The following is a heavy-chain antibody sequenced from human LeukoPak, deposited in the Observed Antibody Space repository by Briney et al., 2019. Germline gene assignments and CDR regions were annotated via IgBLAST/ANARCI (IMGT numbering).Heavy chain of an antibody. CDR3: ARGPDTAMVHFDY. CDR2: IYYSGST. D-gene: IGHD5-18*01. CDR1: GGSISSGDYY. J-gene: IGHJ4*02. V-gene: IGHV4-30-4*08. Sequence: SSETLSLTCTVSGGSISSGDYYWRWIRQPPGKGVEWIVYIYYSGSTYYNPSRKSLVTTSVNTSKNQFSLKLSSMTAADTAVYYCARGPDTAMVHFDYWGQGTLVTVSS.